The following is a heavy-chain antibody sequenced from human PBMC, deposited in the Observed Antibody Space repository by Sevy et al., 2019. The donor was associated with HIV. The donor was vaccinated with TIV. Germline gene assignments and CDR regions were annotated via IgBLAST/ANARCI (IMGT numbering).Heavy chain of an antibody. Sequence: GGSLRLSCAASAFSFNTYAMSWVRRAPGKGLGWVSPISGSGDSTFYSDSVKGRFTISRDNSKNTLYLQMNSLRAEDTAVYYCAKPRGSFYFDYWGQGTLVTVSS. CDR1: AFSFNTYA. CDR3: AKPRGSFYFDY. J-gene: IGHJ4*02. V-gene: IGHV3-23*01. D-gene: IGHD3-16*01. CDR2: ISGSGDST.